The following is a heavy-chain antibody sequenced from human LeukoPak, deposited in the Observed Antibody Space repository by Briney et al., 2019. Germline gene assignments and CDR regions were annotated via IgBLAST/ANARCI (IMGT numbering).Heavy chain of an antibody. CDR2: IYSSGST. CDR3: ARDRDCSGGSCYGIDP. J-gene: IGHJ5*02. CDR1: GFTVSSNY. D-gene: IGHD2-15*01. Sequence: GGSLRLSCAASGFTVSSNYMSWVRQAPGKGLEWVSVIYSSGSTYYADSVKGRFTISRDNSKNTLYLQMNSLRAEDTAVYYCARDRDCSGGSCYGIDPWGQGTLVTVSS. V-gene: IGHV3-66*01.